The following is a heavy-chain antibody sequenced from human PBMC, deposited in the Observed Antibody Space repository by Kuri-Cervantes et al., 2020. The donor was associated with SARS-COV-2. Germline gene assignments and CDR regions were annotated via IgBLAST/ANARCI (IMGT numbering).Heavy chain of an antibody. D-gene: IGHD3-16*01. CDR1: GFTFSSYS. CDR2: ISSSSSYI. V-gene: IGHV3-21*01. Sequence: LSLTCAASGFTFSSYSMNWVRQAPGKGLEWVSSISSSSSYIYYADSVKGRFTISRDNAKNSLYLQMNSLRAEDTAVYYCARDGVTVGKYWGQGTLVTVSS. CDR3: ARDGVTVGKY. J-gene: IGHJ4*02.